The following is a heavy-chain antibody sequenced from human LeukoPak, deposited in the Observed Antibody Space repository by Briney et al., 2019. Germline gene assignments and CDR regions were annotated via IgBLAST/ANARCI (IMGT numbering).Heavy chain of an antibody. CDR3: AKEGGYCSGGTCYPWWFDA. D-gene: IGHD2-15*01. CDR2: INPKSGGT. CDR1: GYTFTTYY. Sequence: ASVKVSCKASGYTFTTYYVHWVRHGPGQEIEWMGWINPKSGGTNYAQMVPGRVTMTRDTAITTVYMELNSLRSDDTAVYYCAKEGGYCSGGTCYPWWFDAWGQGTLVTVSS. J-gene: IGHJ5*02. V-gene: IGHV1-2*02.